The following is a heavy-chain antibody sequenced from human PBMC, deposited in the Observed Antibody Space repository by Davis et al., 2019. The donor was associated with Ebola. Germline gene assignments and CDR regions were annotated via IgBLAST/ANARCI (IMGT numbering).Heavy chain of an antibody. D-gene: IGHD3-10*01. J-gene: IGHJ4*02. Sequence: SLKISCAASGFTFDDHAMHWVRQAPGKGLEWVSGISWNSGSIGSADSVKGRFTISRDNSKNTLYLEMDSLRPEDTAMYYCAKDQGSYFEDWGQRTLVTVSS. CDR1: GFTFDDHA. CDR2: ISWNSGSI. CDR3: AKDQGSYFED. V-gene: IGHV3-9*01.